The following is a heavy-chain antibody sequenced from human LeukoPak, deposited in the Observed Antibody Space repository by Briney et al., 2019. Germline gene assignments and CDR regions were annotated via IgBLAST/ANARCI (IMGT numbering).Heavy chain of an antibody. D-gene: IGHD3-10*01. J-gene: IGHJ5*02. CDR2: IYHSGST. Sequence: SETLSLTCAVSGGSISSSNWWSWVRQPPGKGLEWIGEIYHSGSTNYNPSLKSRVTISVDKSKNQFSLKLSSVTAADTAVYYCARVTMVRGEVPSDPWGQGTLVTVSS. V-gene: IGHV4-4*02. CDR3: ARVTMVRGEVPSDP. CDR1: GGSISSSNW.